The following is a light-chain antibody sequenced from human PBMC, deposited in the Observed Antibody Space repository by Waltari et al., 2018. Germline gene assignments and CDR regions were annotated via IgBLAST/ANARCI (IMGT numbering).Light chain of an antibody. CDR3: QKYNSAPT. J-gene: IGKJ4*01. CDR1: QGISNY. CDR2: AAS. V-gene: IGKV1-27*01. Sequence: DIQMTQSPSSLSASVGDRVTITCRASQGISNYLAWYQQRPGKVPKLLIYAASTLQSGVPSRFSGSGSGTDFTLTISSLQPEDVATYYCQKYNSAPTFGGGTKVKIK.